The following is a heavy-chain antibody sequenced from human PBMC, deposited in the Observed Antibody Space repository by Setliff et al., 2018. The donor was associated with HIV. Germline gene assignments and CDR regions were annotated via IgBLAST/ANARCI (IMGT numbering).Heavy chain of an antibody. Sequence: SETLSLTCTVSGGSISSSSYYWGWIRQPPGKGLEWIASIYYSGNTYHNPSLKSRVTISVDTSKNQFSLKLSSETAADTAVYYCARRGRDGVLIVFATGFDPWGQGTLVTVSS. CDR1: GGSISSSSYY. D-gene: IGHD2-8*01. CDR3: ARRGRDGVLIVFATGFDP. V-gene: IGHV4-39*01. CDR2: IYYSGNT. J-gene: IGHJ5*02.